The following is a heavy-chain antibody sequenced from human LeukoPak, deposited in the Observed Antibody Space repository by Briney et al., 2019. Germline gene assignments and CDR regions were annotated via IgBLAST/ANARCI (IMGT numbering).Heavy chain of an antibody. CDR1: GFTFSSYA. D-gene: IGHD6-19*01. CDR2: ISYDGSNK. Sequence: GGSLRLSCAASGFTFSSYAMHWVRQAPGKGLEWVAVISYDGSNKYYADSVKGRFTISRDNSKNTLYLQMNSLRAEDTAVYYCARDQLKEAGAGFFDYCGQGTLVTVSS. V-gene: IGHV3-30-3*01. J-gene: IGHJ4*02. CDR3: ARDQLKEAGAGFFDY.